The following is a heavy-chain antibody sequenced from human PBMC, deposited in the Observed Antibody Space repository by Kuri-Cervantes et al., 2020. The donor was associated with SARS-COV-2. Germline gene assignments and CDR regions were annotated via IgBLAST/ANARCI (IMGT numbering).Heavy chain of an antibody. CDR1: GFRFSGYP. J-gene: IGHJ4*02. Sequence: GESLKISCSASGFRFSGYPMHWVRQAPGKGLEYVSAISIDGSNTYYADSVKGRFTISRDNAKNMLYLQMNSLRAEDTAVYYCARHTQGDNWGQGTLVTVSS. CDR3: ARHTQGDN. V-gene: IGHV3-64*04. CDR2: ISIDGSNT.